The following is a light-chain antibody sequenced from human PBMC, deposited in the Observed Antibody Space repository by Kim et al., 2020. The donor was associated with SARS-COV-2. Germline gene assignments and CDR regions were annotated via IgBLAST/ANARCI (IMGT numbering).Light chain of an antibody. V-gene: IGKV1-9*01. CDR3: QQLDSYPFT. CDR1: QDISTY. Sequence: IQLTQSPSSLSASVGDRVTITCRASQDISTYLAWYQQKPGKAPELLIYAASTLQSGVPSRFSGSGSGTDFTLTISSLQPEDFATYFCQQLDSYPFTFGGGTKVEI. J-gene: IGKJ4*01. CDR2: AAS.